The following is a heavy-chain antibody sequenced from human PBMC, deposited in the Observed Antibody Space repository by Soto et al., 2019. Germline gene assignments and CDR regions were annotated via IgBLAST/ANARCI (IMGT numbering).Heavy chain of an antibody. CDR2: IYHSTNT. Sequence: QLQLRESGSGLVKPSQTLSLTCAVSGGSISSNIYSWSWIRQSPGKGLEWIGYIYHSTNTYYNPSLNGRVTIPVDRSKNQFSLNLSSVSAADTAVYYCARANGDYGRENYFDDWGQGTLVTVSS. J-gene: IGHJ4*02. V-gene: IGHV4-30-2*06. CDR3: ARANGDYGRENYFDD. CDR1: GGSISSNIYS. D-gene: IGHD4-17*01.